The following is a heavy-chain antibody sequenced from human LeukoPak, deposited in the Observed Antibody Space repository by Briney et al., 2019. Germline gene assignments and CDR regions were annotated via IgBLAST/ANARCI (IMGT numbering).Heavy chain of an antibody. D-gene: IGHD3-22*01. V-gene: IGHV3-48*03. CDR3: ARGQLYYDSSGFDY. CDR1: GFTFSSYE. J-gene: IGHJ4*02. Sequence: GGSLRLSCAASGFTFSSYEMNWVRQVPGKRLEWVSYISSSGSTIYYVDSVKGRFTISRDNAKNSLYLQMNSLRAEDASVYYCARGQLYYDSSGFDYWGQGTLVTVSS. CDR2: ISSSGSTI.